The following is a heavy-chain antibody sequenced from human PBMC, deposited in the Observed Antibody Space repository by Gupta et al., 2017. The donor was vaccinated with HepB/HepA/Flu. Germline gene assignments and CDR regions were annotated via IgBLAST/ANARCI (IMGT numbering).Heavy chain of an antibody. CDR1: GYTFSSDY. V-gene: IGHV1-46*01. D-gene: IGHD6-13*01. CDR3: ARGAVALGY. CDR2: INLSGGST. Sequence: QVQLVQSGTEVKKPGASVKVSCKASGYTFSSDYLHWVRQAPGQGLEWMGIINLSGGSTTYAQKFQGRVTMTRDTSTNTVYMELSSLRSDDTALYYCARGAVALGYWGQGTLVTVSS. J-gene: IGHJ4*02.